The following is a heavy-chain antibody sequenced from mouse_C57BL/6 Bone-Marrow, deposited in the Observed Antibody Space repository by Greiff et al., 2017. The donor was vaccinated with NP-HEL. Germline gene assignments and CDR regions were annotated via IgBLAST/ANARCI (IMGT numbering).Heavy chain of an antibody. D-gene: IGHD1-1*01. V-gene: IGHV1-59*01. J-gene: IGHJ4*01. Sequence: QVQLQQSGAELVRPGTSVKLSCKASGYTFTSYWMHWVKQRPGQGLEWIGVIDPSDSYTNSNQKFKGKATLTVDTSSSTAYMQLSSLTSEDSAVYYCARPITSVVAEAMDYWGQGTSVTVSS. CDR1: GYTFTSYW. CDR3: ARPITSVVAEAMDY. CDR2: IDPSDSYT.